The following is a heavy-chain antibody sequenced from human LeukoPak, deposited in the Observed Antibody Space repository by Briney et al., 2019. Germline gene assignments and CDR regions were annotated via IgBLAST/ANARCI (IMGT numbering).Heavy chain of an antibody. CDR1: GGSFSGYY. CDR2: IYYSGST. J-gene: IGHJ4*02. Sequence: SETLSLTCAVYGGSFSGYYWSWIRQPPGKGLEWIGYIYYSGSTYYNPSLKSRVTISVDTSKNQFSLKLSSVTAADTAVYYCARVIGAGPVDYWGQGTLVTVSS. V-gene: IGHV4-34*09. CDR3: ARVIGAGPVDY.